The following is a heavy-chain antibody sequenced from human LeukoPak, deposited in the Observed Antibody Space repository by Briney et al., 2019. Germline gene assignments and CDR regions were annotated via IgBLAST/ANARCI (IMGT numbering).Heavy chain of an antibody. Sequence: SETLSLTCTVSGASISSGDYYWSWIRQSPGKGLEWIGYIYYSGSTSYNPSLKSRVTISVDTSKNQFSLKLTSVTAADAAVYYCARGPNYVWGSYRYFDYWGQGTLVTVSS. CDR2: IYYSGST. V-gene: IGHV4-30-4*01. CDR3: ARGPNYVWGSYRYFDY. CDR1: GASISSGDYY. D-gene: IGHD3-16*02. J-gene: IGHJ4*02.